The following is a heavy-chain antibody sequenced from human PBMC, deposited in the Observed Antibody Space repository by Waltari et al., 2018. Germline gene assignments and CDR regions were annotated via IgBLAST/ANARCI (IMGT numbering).Heavy chain of an antibody. V-gene: IGHV3-23*01. J-gene: IGHJ4*02. CDR1: GFTFSSYA. CDR3: AKWVPAAELFDY. CDR2: SSGSGGST. Sequence: EVQLLESGGGLVQPGGSLRLSCAASGFTFSSYAMSWVRQAPGKGVGWFSASSGSGGSTYYAESGKGRFTISRDNSKNTLYLQMNSLRAEDTAVYYCAKWVPAAELFDYWGQGTLVTVSS. D-gene: IGHD2-2*01.